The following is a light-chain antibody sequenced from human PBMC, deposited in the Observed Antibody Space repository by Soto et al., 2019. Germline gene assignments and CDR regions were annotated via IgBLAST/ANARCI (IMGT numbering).Light chain of an antibody. J-gene: IGKJ4*01. CDR1: QDITIY. CDR3: QQYDDFS. V-gene: IGKV1-33*01. Sequence: DIQMTQSPPSLSASIGDRVTITCQASQDITIYLNWYQQKPGKAPKLLIYDASNLETGVPSRFSGSGSGTDFTFTISSLQPEDLATYYCQQYDDFSFGGGTKVEVK. CDR2: DAS.